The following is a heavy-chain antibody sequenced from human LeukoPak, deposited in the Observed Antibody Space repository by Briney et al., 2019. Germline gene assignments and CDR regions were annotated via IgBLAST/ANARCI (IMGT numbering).Heavy chain of an antibody. D-gene: IGHD5-18*01. CDR2: ISNDGSKK. V-gene: IGHV3-30*18. J-gene: IGHJ4*02. CDR1: GFTFSSYG. CDR3: AKDRYSYAFEYSDS. Sequence: PGGSLRLSCAASGFTFSSYGMHWVRQAPGKGLDWVAVISNDGSKKYYADSVKGRFTISRDNSKNTLPLQVSSLRTEDTAVYYCAKDRYSYAFEYSDSWGRGTLVTVSS.